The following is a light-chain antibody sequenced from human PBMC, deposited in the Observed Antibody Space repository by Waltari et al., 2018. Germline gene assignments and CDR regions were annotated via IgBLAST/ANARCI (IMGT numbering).Light chain of an antibody. CDR3: QHYVRLPAT. Sequence: EIVLTQSPGSLSSSPGERVTLSCRASQRVSRALAWYQQKPGQAPRLRIFGASNRATGIPDRFSGSGSETDFSLTISRLEPEDFAVYYCQHYVRLPATFGRGTKVEIK. CDR1: QRVSRA. CDR2: GAS. J-gene: IGKJ1*01. V-gene: IGKV3-20*01.